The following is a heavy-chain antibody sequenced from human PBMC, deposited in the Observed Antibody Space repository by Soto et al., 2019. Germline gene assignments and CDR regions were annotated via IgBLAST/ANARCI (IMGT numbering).Heavy chain of an antibody. J-gene: IGHJ4*02. CDR1: GYTFTGYY. CDR2: TNPNSGGT. CDR3: ARDLTHYDYVWGSYRSPNYYFDY. Sequence: QVQLVQSGAEVKKPGASVKVSCKASGYTFTGYYMHWVRQAPGQGLEWMGWTNPNSGGTNYAQRFQGWVTMTRDTSISTAYMELSRLRSDDTAVYYCARDLTHYDYVWGSYRSPNYYFDYWGQGTLVTVSS. V-gene: IGHV1-2*04. D-gene: IGHD3-16*02.